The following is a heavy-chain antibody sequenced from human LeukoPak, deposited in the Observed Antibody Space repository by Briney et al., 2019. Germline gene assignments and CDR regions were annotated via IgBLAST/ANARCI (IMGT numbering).Heavy chain of an antibody. CDR3: ASVGYYDSSGYYSFWYFDL. Sequence: GGSLRLSCAASGFTFSSYSMNWVRQAPGKGLEWVSSISSSSSYIYYADSVKGRFTISRDNAKNSLYLQMNSLRAEDTAVYYCASVGYYDSSGYYSFWYFDLWGRGTLVTVSS. D-gene: IGHD3-22*01. CDR2: ISSSSSYI. J-gene: IGHJ2*01. CDR1: GFTFSSYS. V-gene: IGHV3-21*01.